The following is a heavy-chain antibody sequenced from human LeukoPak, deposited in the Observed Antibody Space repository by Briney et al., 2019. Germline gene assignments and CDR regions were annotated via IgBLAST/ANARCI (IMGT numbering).Heavy chain of an antibody. V-gene: IGHV3-15*01. CDR1: GFAFRYTW. J-gene: IGHJ6*02. CDR3: SADLGEADGGYHYGLDV. D-gene: IGHD4-17*01. CDR2: IKRKTDAGTT. Sequence: GGSLRLSCAASGFAFRYTWMSWVRQAPGKGLEWVGRIKRKTDAGTTDYAAPVKGRFIISRDDSKNTLYLQMNSLKAEDTAVYYCSADLGEADGGYHYGLDVWGQGTSVTVSS.